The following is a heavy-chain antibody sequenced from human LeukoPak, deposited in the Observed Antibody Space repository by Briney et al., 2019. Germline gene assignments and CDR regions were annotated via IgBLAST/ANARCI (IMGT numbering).Heavy chain of an antibody. V-gene: IGHV4-39*01. J-gene: IGHJ5*02. CDR3: ARHERCSSINCIYNWFDP. CDR1: GGSIPTKNFY. Sequence: PSETLSLTCTVSGGSIPTKNFYWGWLRQPPGKGLEWIGSVFYSGRTYYNPSLKSRVTIFVDPSKNQFSLNLRSVAAADTAVYYCARHERCSSINCIYNWFDPWGQGTLVIVSS. D-gene: IGHD2-2*01. CDR2: VFYSGRT.